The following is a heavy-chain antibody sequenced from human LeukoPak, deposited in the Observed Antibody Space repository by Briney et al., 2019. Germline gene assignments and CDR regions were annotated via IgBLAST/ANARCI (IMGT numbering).Heavy chain of an antibody. J-gene: IGHJ5*02. CDR2: ISSSSSTI. CDR3: AGGPRDIVVVPAAIGWFDP. D-gene: IGHD2-2*01. V-gene: IGHV3-48*01. Sequence: GGSLRLSCAASGFTVSSNYMSWVRQAPGKGLEWVSYISSSSSTIYYADSVKGRFTISRDNAKNSLYLQMNSLRAEDTAVYYCAGGPRDIVVVPAAIGWFDPWGQGTLVTVSS. CDR1: GFTVSSNY.